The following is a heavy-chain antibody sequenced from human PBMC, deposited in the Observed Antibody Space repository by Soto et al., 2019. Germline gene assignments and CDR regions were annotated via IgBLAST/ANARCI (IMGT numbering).Heavy chain of an antibody. J-gene: IGHJ3*02. V-gene: IGHV4-59*01. D-gene: IGHD4-17*01. Sequence: QVQLQESGPGLVKPSETLSLTCTVSGGSISSYYWSWIRQPPGKGLEWIGYIYYSGSTNYNPSLKSRVTISVDTSKNQFSLKLSSVTAADTAVYYCASWTTVTTEGFDAFDIWGQGTMVTVSS. CDR1: GGSISSYY. CDR2: IYYSGST. CDR3: ASWTTVTTEGFDAFDI.